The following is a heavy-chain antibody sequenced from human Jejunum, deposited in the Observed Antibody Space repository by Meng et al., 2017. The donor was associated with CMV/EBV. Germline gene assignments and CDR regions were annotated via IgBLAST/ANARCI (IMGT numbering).Heavy chain of an antibody. J-gene: IGHJ4*02. CDR1: GGSFDIYY. D-gene: IGHD4-23*01. CDR2: INHSGII. CDR3: ARGRPGGFLYYFDY. V-gene: IGHV4-34*01. Sequence: VYGGSFDIYYWSWIRQAPGKGLEWIGEINHSGIINHNPSLKSRVTLSVDTSKNQLSLRVSSVTAADTAVYYCARGRPGGFLYYFDYWGQGALVTV.